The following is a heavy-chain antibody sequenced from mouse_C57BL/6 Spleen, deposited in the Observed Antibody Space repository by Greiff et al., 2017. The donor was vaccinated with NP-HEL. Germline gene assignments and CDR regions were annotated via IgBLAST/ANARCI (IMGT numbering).Heavy chain of an antibody. CDR3: AREYDGYYYAMDY. Sequence: VQLQESGAELVKPGASVKISCKASGYAFSSYWMNWVKQRPGKGLEWIGQIYPGDGDTNSNGKFKGKATLTADKSSSTAYMQLSSLTSEDSAVYFCAREYDGYYYAMDYWGQGTSVTVSS. J-gene: IGHJ4*01. CDR2: IYPGDGDT. V-gene: IGHV1-80*01. D-gene: IGHD2-3*01. CDR1: GYAFSSYW.